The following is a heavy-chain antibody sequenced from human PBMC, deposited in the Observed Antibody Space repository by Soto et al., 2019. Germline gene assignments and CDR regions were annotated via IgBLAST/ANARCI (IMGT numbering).Heavy chain of an antibody. CDR2: ISWNSGSI. CDR3: AKGDSSSLETFDY. Sequence: GGSLRLSCAASGFTFEDYAMHWVRQAPGKGLEWVSGISWNSGSIGYADSVKGRFTISRDNAKNSLYLQMNSLRAEDTALYYCAKGDSSSLETFDYWGQGTLVTVSS. V-gene: IGHV3-9*01. J-gene: IGHJ4*02. D-gene: IGHD6-13*01. CDR1: GFTFEDYA.